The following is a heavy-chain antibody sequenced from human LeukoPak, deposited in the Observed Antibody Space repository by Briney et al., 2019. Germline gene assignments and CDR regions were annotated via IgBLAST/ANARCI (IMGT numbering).Heavy chain of an antibody. CDR1: GGSMSSSRYY. D-gene: IGHD3-22*01. J-gene: IGHJ3*02. CDR2: IYYSGST. V-gene: IGHV4-31*03. CDR3: ASYYGEDAFDI. Sequence: SETLSLTCTVSGGSMSSSRYYWSWIRQHPGKGLEWIGYIYYSGSTYYNPSLKSRVTISVDTSKNQFSLKLSSVTAADTAVYYCASYYGEDAFDIWGQGTMVTVSS.